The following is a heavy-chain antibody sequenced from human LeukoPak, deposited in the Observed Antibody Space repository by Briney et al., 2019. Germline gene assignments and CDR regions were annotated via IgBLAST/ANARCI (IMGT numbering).Heavy chain of an antibody. V-gene: IGHV4-34*01. Sequence: SETLSLTCAVYGGSFSGYYWSWIRQPPGKGLEWIGEINHSGSTNYNPSLKSRVTISVDTSKNQFSLKLSSVTAADTAVYYCARGRFLEWLLSPKLNWFDPWGRGTLVTVSS. D-gene: IGHD3-3*01. J-gene: IGHJ5*02. CDR1: GGSFSGYY. CDR2: INHSGST. CDR3: ARGRFLEWLLSPKLNWFDP.